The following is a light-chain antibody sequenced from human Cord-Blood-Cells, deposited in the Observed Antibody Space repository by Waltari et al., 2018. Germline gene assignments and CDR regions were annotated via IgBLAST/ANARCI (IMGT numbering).Light chain of an antibody. Sequence: QSALTQPRPVSGSPGQSAPIPCPGTSSDFGGYNYVPWYQQHPGKAPKLMIYDVSKRPSGVPDRFSGSKSGNTASLTISGLQAEDEADYYCCSYAGSYTWVFGGGTKLTVL. CDR3: CSYAGSYTWV. CDR2: DVS. V-gene: IGLV2-11*01. CDR1: SSDFGGYNY. J-gene: IGLJ3*02.